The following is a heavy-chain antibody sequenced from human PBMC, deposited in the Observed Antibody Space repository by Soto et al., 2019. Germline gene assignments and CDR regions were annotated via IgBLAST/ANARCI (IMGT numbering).Heavy chain of an antibody. CDR3: AKDVGDSVPYYMGLAA. V-gene: IGHV3-30*18. Sequence: QVQLVESGGGVVQPGTSLRLSCAASGFTFRTHAMHWVRQAPGKGLEWMAVIAYDGNEKFYADSVKGRFTISRDNSKNARYLKITTLGTKNTAVNYCAKDVGDSVPYYMGLAAGAQGTPVPVSS. J-gene: IGHJ6*02. CDR2: IAYDGNEK. CDR1: GFTFRTHA. D-gene: IGHD2-21*02.